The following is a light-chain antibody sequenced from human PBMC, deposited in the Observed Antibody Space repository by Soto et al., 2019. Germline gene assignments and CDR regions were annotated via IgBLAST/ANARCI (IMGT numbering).Light chain of an antibody. Sequence: ETVMTQSPATLAVSLGERATLSCRASQSVSSNLAWYQQRPGQAPRLLIYGASTRATGIPARFSGSGSGTEFTLTISSLQSEDFAVYYCQQYNNRPRTFGQGTKVEIK. CDR3: QQYNNRPRT. CDR1: QSVSSN. V-gene: IGKV3-15*01. J-gene: IGKJ1*01. CDR2: GAS.